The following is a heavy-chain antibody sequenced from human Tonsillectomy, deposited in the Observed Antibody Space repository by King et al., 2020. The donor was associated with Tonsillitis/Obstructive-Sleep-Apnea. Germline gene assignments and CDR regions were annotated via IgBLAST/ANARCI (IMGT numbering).Heavy chain of an antibody. CDR1: GYTFTSYG. CDR2: ISPYKVYT. D-gene: IGHD2-21*02. J-gene: IGHJ6*02. CDR3: AVGGDRSDYYYGLDV. V-gene: IGHV1-18*01. Sequence: QLVQSGAEVKKPGASVKVSCKASGYTFTSYGISWVRQAPGQGLEWMGWISPYKVYTNYPQKFQGRVTMTTDTSTTTAYMELRSLRSDDTAVYYCAVGGDRSDYYYGLDVWGQGTTVTVSS.